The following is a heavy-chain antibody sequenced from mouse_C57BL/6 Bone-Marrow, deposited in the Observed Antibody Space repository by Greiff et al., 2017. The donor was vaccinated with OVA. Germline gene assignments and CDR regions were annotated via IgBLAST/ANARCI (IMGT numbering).Heavy chain of an antibody. D-gene: IGHD2-1*01. CDR1: GYTFTSYG. CDR3: ARRYYGNFCWYLDV. V-gene: IGHV1-81*01. CDR2: IYPRSGNT. J-gene: IGHJ1*03. Sequence: VQLKESGAELARPGASVKLSCKASGYTFTSYGISWVKQRTGQGLEWIGEIYPRSGNTYYNEKFKGKATLTADKSSSTAYMELRSLTSEDSAVYFCARRYYGNFCWYLDVWGTGTTVTVSS.